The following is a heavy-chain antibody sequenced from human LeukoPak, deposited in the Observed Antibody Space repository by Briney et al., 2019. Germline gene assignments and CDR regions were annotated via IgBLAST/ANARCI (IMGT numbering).Heavy chain of an antibody. J-gene: IGHJ4*02. Sequence: GRSLRLSFAASGSFLSIYAISWVSQAPRNWMESVSFIRASGDRTHYTNSVKGRFTISRDDSKNTLFLQMNSLRAEDTAVYHCAKFWSGHLVPPYADHWGQGTLVTVSS. CDR2: IRASGDRT. V-gene: IGHV3-23*01. CDR3: AKFWSGHLVPPYADH. D-gene: IGHD6-25*01. CDR1: GSFLSIYA.